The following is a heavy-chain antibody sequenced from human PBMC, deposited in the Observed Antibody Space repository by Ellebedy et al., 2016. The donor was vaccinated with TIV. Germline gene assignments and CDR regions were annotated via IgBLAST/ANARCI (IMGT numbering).Heavy chain of an antibody. CDR1: GYTFTSYY. V-gene: IGHV1-46*01. Sequence: ASVKVSCXASGYTFTSYYMHWVRQAPGQGLEWMGIINPSGGSTSYAQKFQGRVTMTRDTSTSTVYMELSSLRSEDTAVYYCATSTVTTLLDYGMDVWGQGTTVTVSS. J-gene: IGHJ6*02. CDR3: ATSTVTTLLDYGMDV. D-gene: IGHD4-17*01. CDR2: INPSGGST.